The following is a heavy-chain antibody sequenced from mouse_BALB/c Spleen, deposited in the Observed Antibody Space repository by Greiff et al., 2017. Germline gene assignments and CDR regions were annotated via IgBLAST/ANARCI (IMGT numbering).Heavy chain of an antibody. V-gene: IGHV1-77*01. D-gene: IGHD1-1*01. Sequence: QVQLQQSGAELARPGASVKLSCKASGYTFTDYYINWVKQRTGQGLEWIGEIYPGSGNTYYNEKFKGKATLTADKSSSTAYMQLSSLTSEDSAVYFCYYAGARFAYWGQGTLVTVSA. J-gene: IGHJ3*01. CDR2: IYPGSGNT. CDR3: YYAGARFAY. CDR1: GYTFTDYY.